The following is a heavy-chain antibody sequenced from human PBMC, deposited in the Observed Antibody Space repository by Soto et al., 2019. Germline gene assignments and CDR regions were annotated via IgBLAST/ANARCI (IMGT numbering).Heavy chain of an antibody. V-gene: IGHV3-48*03. CDR2: ISSSGSTI. D-gene: IGHD2-2*01. CDR1: GFTFSSYE. J-gene: IGHJ6*02. CDR3: ARGYCSSTSCYPILQPLDV. Sequence: PVGSLRLSCAASGFTFSSYEMNWVRQAPGKGLEWVSYISSSGSTIYYADSVKGRFTISRDNAKNSLYLQMNSLRAEDTAVYYCARGYCSSTSCYPILQPLDVWGQGTTVTVSS.